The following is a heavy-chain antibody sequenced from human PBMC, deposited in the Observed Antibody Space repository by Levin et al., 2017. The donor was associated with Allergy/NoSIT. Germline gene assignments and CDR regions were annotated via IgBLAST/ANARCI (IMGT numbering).Heavy chain of an antibody. V-gene: IGHV3-23*01. Sequence: GGSLRLSCAASGLSFSIYAMSWVRQAPGKGLEWVSYISASGDSTKNADSVEGRFTISRDNSKNTLYLQMNNLRAEDTALYYCAKKYYHRLDVWGQGTTVAVSS. CDR2: ISASGDST. CDR3: AKKYYHRLDV. CDR1: GLSFSIYA. J-gene: IGHJ6*02.